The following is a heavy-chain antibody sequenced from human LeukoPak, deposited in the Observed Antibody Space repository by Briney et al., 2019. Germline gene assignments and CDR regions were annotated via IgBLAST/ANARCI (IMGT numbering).Heavy chain of an antibody. J-gene: IGHJ4*02. Sequence: GGSLRLSCAASGFTVRRRYMNWVRQAPGKGLEWVSVIYSDGTTYYAESVKGRFSISRDNSKNTLYLQMNSLRVEDTAVYYCARDQNAFDYWGQGTLVTVSS. V-gene: IGHV3-53*01. CDR2: IYSDGTT. CDR1: GFTVRRRY. CDR3: ARDQNAFDY.